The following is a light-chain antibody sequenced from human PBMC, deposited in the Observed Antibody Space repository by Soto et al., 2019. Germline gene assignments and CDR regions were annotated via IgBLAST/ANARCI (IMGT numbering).Light chain of an antibody. V-gene: IGKV1-16*01. CDR3: HQYNNWPPGT. J-gene: IGKJ2*01. CDR2: AAS. Sequence: DIQMTQSPSSLSASLGDRVTITCRASQSISNFLNWVQQKPGKAPKLLIYAASTLQSGVPSRFSGSGSGTDFTLTISSLQSEDFALYYCHQYNNWPPGTFGQGTKVDIK. CDR1: QSISNF.